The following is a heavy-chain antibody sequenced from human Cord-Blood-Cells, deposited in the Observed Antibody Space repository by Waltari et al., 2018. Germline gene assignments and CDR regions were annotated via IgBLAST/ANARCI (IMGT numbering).Heavy chain of an antibody. Sequence: QVQLQQWGAGLLKPSETLSLTCAFYGGSFSGYYWSCIRHPPGKGLGWIGEINHSGSTNYNPSLKSRVTISVDTSKNQFSLKLSSVTAADTAVYYCALAPWFGELLYAFDIWGQGTMVTVSS. CDR2: INHSGST. D-gene: IGHD3-10*01. V-gene: IGHV4-34*01. J-gene: IGHJ3*02. CDR3: ALAPWFGELLYAFDI. CDR1: GGSFSGYY.